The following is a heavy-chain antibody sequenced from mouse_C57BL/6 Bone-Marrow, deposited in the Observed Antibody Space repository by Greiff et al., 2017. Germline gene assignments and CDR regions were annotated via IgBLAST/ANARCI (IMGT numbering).Heavy chain of an antibody. J-gene: IGHJ2*01. CDR3: ARDYGSSYGY. CDR2: IDPSDSYT. V-gene: IGHV1-50*01. Sequence: QVHVKQSGAELVKPGASVKLSCKASGYTFTSYWMQWVKQRPGQGLEWIGEIDPSDSYTNYNQKFKGKATLTVDTSSITAYMQLSSLTSEDSAVYYCARDYGSSYGYWGQGTTLTVSS. CDR1: GYTFTSYW. D-gene: IGHD1-1*01.